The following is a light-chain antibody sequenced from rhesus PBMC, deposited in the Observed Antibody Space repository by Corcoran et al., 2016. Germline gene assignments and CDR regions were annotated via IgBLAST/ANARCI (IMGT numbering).Light chain of an antibody. J-gene: IGKJ4*01. V-gene: IGKV3-42*01. CDR2: GAS. CDR1: PSVSSS. Sequence: EIVMTQSPATLSLSPGERATLSCRASPSVSSSLAWYQQKPGQAPKLLLYGASRRAPGIPDRFSGIGSGTGFTLSISSLGPEDVGVYYCQQDYSWPLTFGGGTKVELK. CDR3: QQDYSWPLT.